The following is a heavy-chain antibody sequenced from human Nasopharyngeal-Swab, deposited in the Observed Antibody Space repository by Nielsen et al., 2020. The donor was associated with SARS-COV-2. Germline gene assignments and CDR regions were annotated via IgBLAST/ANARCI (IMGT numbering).Heavy chain of an antibody. V-gene: IGHV3-33*01. Sequence: GESLKISCAASGFTFSSYGMHWVRQAPGKGLEWVAVIWYDGSNKYYADSVKGRFTISRDNSKNTLYLQMNSLRAEDTAVYYCARVPRGSGSYYPYYYGMDVWGQGTTVTVSS. J-gene: IGHJ6*02. CDR1: GFTFSSYG. CDR3: ARVPRGSGSYYPYYYGMDV. D-gene: IGHD1-26*01. CDR2: IWYDGSNK.